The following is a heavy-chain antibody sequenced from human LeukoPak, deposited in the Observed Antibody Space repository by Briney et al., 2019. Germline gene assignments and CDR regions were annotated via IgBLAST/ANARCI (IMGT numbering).Heavy chain of an antibody. Sequence: GGSLRLSCAASGFTFSSYAMHWVRQAPGKGLECVAVISYDGSNKYYADSVKGRFTISRDNSKNTLYLQMNSLRAEDTAVYYCARDPRLGLGYTVTDYYYGMDVWGQGTTVTVSS. CDR2: ISYDGSNK. D-gene: IGHD4-17*01. J-gene: IGHJ6*02. V-gene: IGHV3-30*04. CDR1: GFTFSSYA. CDR3: ARDPRLGLGYTVTDYYYGMDV.